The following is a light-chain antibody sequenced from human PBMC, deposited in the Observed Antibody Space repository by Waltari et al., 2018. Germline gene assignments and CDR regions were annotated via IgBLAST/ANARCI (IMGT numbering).Light chain of an antibody. CDR1: RSDVGASNY. J-gene: IGLJ3*02. CDR2: EVT. CDR3: TSYTSSITLV. V-gene: IGLV2-14*01. Sequence: QSALTQPASVSGYPGQSITISCTGTRSDVGASNYASWYQQPPGKAPKLLIYEVTNRPSGVSDRFSGSKSGNTASLTISGLQAEDEADYYCTSYTSSITLVFGGGTKLTVL.